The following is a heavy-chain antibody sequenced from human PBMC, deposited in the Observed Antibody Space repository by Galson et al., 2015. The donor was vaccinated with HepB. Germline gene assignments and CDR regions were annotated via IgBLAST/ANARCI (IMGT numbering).Heavy chain of an antibody. J-gene: IGHJ4*02. CDR3: AKMAVEGSGSYDWDDY. CDR2: IRYDGSNK. V-gene: IGHV3-30*02. D-gene: IGHD3-10*01. Sequence: SLRLSCAASGFTFSSYGMHWVRQAPGKGLEWVAFIRYDGSNKYYADSVKGRFTISRDNSKNTLYPQMNSLRAEDTAVYYCAKMAVEGSGSYDWDDYWGQGTLVTVSS. CDR1: GFTFSSYG.